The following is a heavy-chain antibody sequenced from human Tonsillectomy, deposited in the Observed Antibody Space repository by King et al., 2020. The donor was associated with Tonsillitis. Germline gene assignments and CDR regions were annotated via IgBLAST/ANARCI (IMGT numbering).Heavy chain of an antibody. J-gene: IGHJ2*01. D-gene: IGHD6-6*01. CDR2: ISWNSGSI. Sequence: VQLVESGGGLVQPGRSLRLSCAASGFTFDDYAMHWVRQAPGKGLEWVSGISWNSGSICYAGFVKGRFTISRDKAKNSLYPQMNSRRAEDTALYYCAKDVGVAARPWYFDLWGRGTLVTVSS. V-gene: IGHV3-9*01. CDR3: AKDVGVAARPWYFDL. CDR1: GFTFDDYA.